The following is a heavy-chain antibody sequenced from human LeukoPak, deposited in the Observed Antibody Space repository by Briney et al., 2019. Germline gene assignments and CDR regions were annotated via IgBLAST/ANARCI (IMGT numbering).Heavy chain of an antibody. V-gene: IGHV3-23*01. CDR3: AKGGGLWFGELFDY. Sequence: GGSLRLSCAASGFTFSSYAMSWVRQAPGKGLEWVSAISGSGGSTDYADSVKGRFTISRDNSKNTLYLQMNSLRAEDTAVYYCAKGGGLWFGELFDYWGQGTLVTVSS. D-gene: IGHD3-10*01. CDR1: GFTFSSYA. CDR2: ISGSGGST. J-gene: IGHJ4*02.